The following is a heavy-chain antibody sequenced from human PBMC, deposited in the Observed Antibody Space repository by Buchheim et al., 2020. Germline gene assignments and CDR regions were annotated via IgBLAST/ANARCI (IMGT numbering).Heavy chain of an antibody. CDR3: GRGIVATIIDY. CDR2: IWYDGSNK. V-gene: IGHV3-33*01. Sequence: QVQLVESGGGVVQPGRSLRLSCAASGFTFSSYGMHWVRQAPGKGLEWVAGIWYDGSNKYYADSVKGRFTIYRDNSKNTLYLQMNSLRAEETAVYYCGRGIVATIIDYWGQGTL. D-gene: IGHD5-12*01. CDR1: GFTFSSYG. J-gene: IGHJ4*02.